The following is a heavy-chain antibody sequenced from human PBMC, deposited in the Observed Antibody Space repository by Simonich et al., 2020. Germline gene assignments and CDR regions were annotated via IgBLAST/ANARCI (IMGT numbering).Heavy chain of an antibody. CDR1: GYTFTGYY. J-gene: IGHJ6*02. CDR3: ARVPGIYYYYGMDV. V-gene: IGHV1-2*06. CDR2: ITPNSGGT. D-gene: IGHD3-10*01. Sequence: GAEVKKPGASVKVSCKASGYTFTGYYMHLVRHATGQGLEWMGRITPNSGGTKYAQKFQGRIKMTRDTSISTAYMELSRLRSDDTAVYYCARVPGIYYYYGMDVWGQGTTVTVSS.